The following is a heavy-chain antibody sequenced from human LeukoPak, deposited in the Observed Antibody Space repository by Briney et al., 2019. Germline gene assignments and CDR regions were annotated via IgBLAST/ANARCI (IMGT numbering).Heavy chain of an antibody. D-gene: IGHD3-10*01. V-gene: IGHV3-53*01. CDR1: GFTVSSNY. Sequence: GGSLRLSCAASGFTVSSNYMSWVRQAPGKGLEWVSVIYSGGSTYYADSVKGRFTISRDNSKNTLYLQMNSLRAEDTAVYYCAKDLWFGELSWFDPWGQGTLVTVSS. J-gene: IGHJ5*02. CDR2: IYSGGST. CDR3: AKDLWFGELSWFDP.